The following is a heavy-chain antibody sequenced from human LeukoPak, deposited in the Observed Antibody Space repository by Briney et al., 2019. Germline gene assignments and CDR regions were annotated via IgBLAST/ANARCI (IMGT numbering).Heavy chain of an antibody. J-gene: IGHJ5*02. CDR1: GGSFSGYY. CDR3: AGTSGSRNWFDP. CDR2: INHSGST. Sequence: SETLSLTCAVYGGSFSGYYWSWIRQPPGKGLEWIGEINHSGSTNYNPSLKSRVTISVDTSKNQFSLKLSSVTAADTAVYYCAGTSGSRNWFDPWGQGTLVTVFS. D-gene: IGHD1-26*01. V-gene: IGHV4-34*01.